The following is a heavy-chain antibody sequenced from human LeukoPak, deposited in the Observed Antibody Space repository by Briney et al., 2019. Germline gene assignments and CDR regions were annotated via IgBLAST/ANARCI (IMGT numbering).Heavy chain of an antibody. CDR2: ISGSGGST. V-gene: IGHV3-23*01. CDR3: AKNPQYYYDSSGFFEY. D-gene: IGHD3-22*01. J-gene: IGHJ4*02. Sequence: GGSLRLSCAASRFTFSRYAMNWVRQAPGKGLEWVSAISGSGGSTYYVDSVKGRFTISRDNSKNTLYLQMNSLRVEDTAVYYCAKNPQYYYDSSGFFEYWGQGTLVTVSS. CDR1: RFTFSRYA.